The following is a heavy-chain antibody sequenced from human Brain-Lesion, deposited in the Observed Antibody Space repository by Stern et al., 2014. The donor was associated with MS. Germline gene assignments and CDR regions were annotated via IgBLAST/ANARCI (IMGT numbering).Heavy chain of an antibody. CDR3: ATTSQVXFDY. Sequence: VQLLESGGDLVKPGGSLRLSCAASGFVFSSAWMSWVRQAPGQGLEWVGRIKSKRDGGTTDYVAPVKGRFTILRDDSRNILYLEMNTLKTDDTAVYYCATTSQVXFDYWGQGTLVTVSS. V-gene: IGHV3-15*01. D-gene: IGHD3-10*01. CDR2: IKSKRDGGTT. J-gene: IGHJ4*02. CDR1: GFVFSSAW.